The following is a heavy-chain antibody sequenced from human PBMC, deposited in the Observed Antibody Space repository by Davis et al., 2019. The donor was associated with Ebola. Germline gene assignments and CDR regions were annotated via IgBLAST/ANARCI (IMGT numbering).Heavy chain of an antibody. Sequence: GESLKIPCSASGFPFTRYAMHWVRQAPGKGLEYVSAITSNGGSTYYADPVKGRFTISRDNSKNTLYLQMSSLRAEDTAVYYCVKEDCSGGSCYRGYWGQGTLVTVSS. CDR2: ITSNGGST. CDR1: GFPFTRYA. J-gene: IGHJ4*02. D-gene: IGHD2-15*01. V-gene: IGHV3-64D*06. CDR3: VKEDCSGGSCYRGY.